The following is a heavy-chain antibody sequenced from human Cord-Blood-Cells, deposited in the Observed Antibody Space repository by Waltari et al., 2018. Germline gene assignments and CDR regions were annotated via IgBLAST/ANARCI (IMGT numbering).Heavy chain of an antibody. Sequence: EVQLVESGGGLIQPGGSLRLSCAASGFTVSSNYMSWVRQAPGKGLEWVSVIYSGGSTYYADSVKGRFTISRDNAKNTLYLQMNSLRAEDTAVYYCAREGSTVVPYWYFDLWGRGTLVT. CDR1: GFTVSSNY. CDR3: AREGSTVVPYWYFDL. V-gene: IGHV3-53*01. CDR2: IYSGGST. D-gene: IGHD2-15*01. J-gene: IGHJ2*01.